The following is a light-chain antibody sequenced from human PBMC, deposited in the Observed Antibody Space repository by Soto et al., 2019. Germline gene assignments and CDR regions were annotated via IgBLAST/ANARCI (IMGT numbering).Light chain of an antibody. CDR1: QDISIY. Sequence: DIQMSQSPSSLSASAGDRVTITCRASQDISIYLAWYQQRSGKVRELLIYGASTLQSGVPSRFSGSGSGTEFTLTISNLQPEDAATYYCQKYNRAPLTFGGGTKVEIK. CDR3: QKYNRAPLT. V-gene: IGKV1-27*01. J-gene: IGKJ4*01. CDR2: GAS.